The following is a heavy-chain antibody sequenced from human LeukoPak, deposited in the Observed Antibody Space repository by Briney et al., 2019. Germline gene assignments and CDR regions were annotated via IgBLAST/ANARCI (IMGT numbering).Heavy chain of an antibody. CDR3: AREFRSGYNSRWFDY. J-gene: IGHJ5*01. D-gene: IGHD6-19*01. V-gene: IGHV3-7*01. CDR1: GIILSSYW. CDR2: VKQDGSEK. Sequence: GSLRLSCAASGIILSSYWMSWVRRAPGKGLEWVANVKQDGSEKWYVDSVKGRFTISRDNAKNSLYLQMNSLRVEDTAVYYCAREFRSGYNSRWFDYWGQGTLVTVSS.